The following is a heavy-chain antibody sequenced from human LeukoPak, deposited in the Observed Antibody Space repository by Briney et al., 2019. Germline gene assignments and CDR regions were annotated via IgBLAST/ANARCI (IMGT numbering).Heavy chain of an antibody. CDR1: GGSISSGGYY. CDR2: IYYSGST. V-gene: IGHV4-31*03. J-gene: IGHJ1*01. CDR3: ALGYCGGGSCYAREYFQH. Sequence: SETLSLTCTVSGGSISSGGYYWTWIRQHPGKGLEWIGYIYYSGSTYYNPSLKSRVTISVDTSKNQFSLKLSSVTAADTAVYYCALGYCGGGSCYAREYFQHWGQGTLVTVSS. D-gene: IGHD2-15*01.